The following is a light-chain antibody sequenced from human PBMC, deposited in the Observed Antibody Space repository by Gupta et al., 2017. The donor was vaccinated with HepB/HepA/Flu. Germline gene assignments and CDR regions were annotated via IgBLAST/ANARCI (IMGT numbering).Light chain of an antibody. CDR3: QAWDSSTAWV. CDR1: KLGDKY. V-gene: IGLV3-1*01. CDR2: QDS. J-gene: IGLJ2*01. Sequence: SSQLTQPPSLSVSPGQTASITCSGDKLGDKYACWYQQKPGQSPVLVIYQDSKRPSGIPERFSGSNSGNTATLTISGTQAMDEADYYCQAWDSSTAWVFGGGTKLTVL.